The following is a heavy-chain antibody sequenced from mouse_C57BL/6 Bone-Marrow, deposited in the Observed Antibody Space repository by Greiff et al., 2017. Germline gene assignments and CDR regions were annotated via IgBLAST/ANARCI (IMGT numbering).Heavy chain of an antibody. CDR2: IDPENGDT. Sequence: EVQLQQSGAELVRPGASVKLSCTASGFNIKDDYMHWVKQRPEQGLEWIGWIDPENGDTEYASKFQGKATITADTSSNTAYLQLSSLTSEDTAVSYCTPYYYGSSYGYFDVWGTGTTVTVSS. CDR1: GFNIKDDY. V-gene: IGHV14-4*01. J-gene: IGHJ1*03. D-gene: IGHD1-1*01. CDR3: TPYYYGSSYGYFDV.